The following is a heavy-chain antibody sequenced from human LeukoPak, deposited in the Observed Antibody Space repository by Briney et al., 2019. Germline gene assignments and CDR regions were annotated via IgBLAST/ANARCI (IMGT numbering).Heavy chain of an antibody. V-gene: IGHV3-20*04. CDR1: GFTFDDYG. J-gene: IGHJ4*02. CDR3: ARVSDISVAAYFDY. D-gene: IGHD6-19*01. Sequence: GGSLRLSCAASGFTFDDYGMSWVRQDPGKGLEWVSSINWNGGSTGYADSVKGRFTISSDNAKNSLYLQMNSLRAEDTALYYCARVSDISVAAYFDYWGQGTLVTVSS. CDR2: INWNGGST.